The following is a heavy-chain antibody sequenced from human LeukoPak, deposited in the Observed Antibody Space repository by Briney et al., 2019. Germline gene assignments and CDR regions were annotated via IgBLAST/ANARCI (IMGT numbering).Heavy chain of an antibody. CDR2: IWCDGSNK. CDR3: ARDSPLYDSSGYLDY. J-gene: IGHJ4*02. D-gene: IGHD3-22*01. CDR1: GFTFSSYG. V-gene: IGHV3-33*01. Sequence: GGSLRLSCAASGFTFSSYGMHWVRQAPGKGLEWVAVIWCDGSNKYYADSVKGRFTISRDNSKNTLYLQMNSLRAEDTAVYYCARDSPLYDSSGYLDYWGQGPLVTVSS.